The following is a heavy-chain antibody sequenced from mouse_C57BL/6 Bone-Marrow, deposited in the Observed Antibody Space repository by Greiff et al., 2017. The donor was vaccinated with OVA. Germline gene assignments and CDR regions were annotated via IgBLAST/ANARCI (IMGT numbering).Heavy chain of an antibody. D-gene: IGHD1-1*01. CDR1: GYAFTNYL. J-gene: IGHJ2*01. CDR3: ARGDYYGTGFDY. CDR2: INPGSGGT. Sequence: VQRVESGAELVRPGTSVKVSCKASGYAFTNYLIEWVKQRPGQGLEWIGVINPGSGGTNYNEKFKGKATLTADKSSSTAYMQLSSLTSEDSAVYFCARGDYYGTGFDYWGQGTTLTVSS. V-gene: IGHV1-54*01.